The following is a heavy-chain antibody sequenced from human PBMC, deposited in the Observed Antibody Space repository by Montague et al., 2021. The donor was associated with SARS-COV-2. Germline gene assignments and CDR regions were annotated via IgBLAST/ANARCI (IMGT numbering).Heavy chain of an antibody. CDR3: ASRGAVAGKVYFQH. CDR1: GGSISSSNW. J-gene: IGHJ1*01. Sequence: RETLSLTCAVSGGSISSSNWWSWDRQPPGKGLEWIGEIYHSGSTNNNPSLKSRVTISVDKSKNQFSLKLSSVTAADTAVYYCASRGAVAGKVYFQHWGQGTLVTVSS. CDR2: IYHSGST. D-gene: IGHD6-19*01. V-gene: IGHV4-4*03.